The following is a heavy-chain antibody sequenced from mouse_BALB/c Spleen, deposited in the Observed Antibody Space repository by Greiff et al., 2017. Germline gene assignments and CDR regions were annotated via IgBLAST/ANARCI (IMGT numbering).Heavy chain of an antibody. Sequence: EVKVVESGGGLVQPGGSLRLSCATSGFTFTDYYMSWVRQPPGKALAWFGFIRNKANGYTTEYSASVKGRFTISRDNSQSILYLQMNTLRAEDSATYYCARDMGIYYGNYFYAMDYWGQGTSVTVSS. V-gene: IGHV7-3*02. CDR2: IRNKANGYTT. J-gene: IGHJ4*01. CDR3: ARDMGIYYGNYFYAMDY. CDR1: GFTFTDYY. D-gene: IGHD2-1*01.